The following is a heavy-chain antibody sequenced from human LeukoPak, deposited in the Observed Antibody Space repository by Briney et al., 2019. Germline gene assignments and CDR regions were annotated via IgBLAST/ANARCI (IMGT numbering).Heavy chain of an antibody. V-gene: IGHV1-69*05. CDR3: ARGRITGTTRNRVNWFDP. D-gene: IGHD1-7*01. CDR1: GGTFSSYA. Sequence: ASVTVSCKASGGTFSSYAISWVRQAPGQGLEWMGGIIPIFGTANYAQKFQGRVTITTDESTSTAYMELSSLRSEDTAVYYCARGRITGTTRNRVNWFDPWGQGTLVTVSS. CDR2: IIPIFGTA. J-gene: IGHJ5*02.